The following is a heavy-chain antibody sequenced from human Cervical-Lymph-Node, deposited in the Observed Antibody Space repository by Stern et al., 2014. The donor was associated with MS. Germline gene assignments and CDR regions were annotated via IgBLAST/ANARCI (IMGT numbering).Heavy chain of an antibody. V-gene: IGHV3-9*01. CDR1: GFTFDDYA. Sequence: EVQLLESGGGLVQPGRSLRLSCAASGFTFDDYAMYWVRQAPGKGLEWVSSISWNSNRIGYADSVKGRFTISRDNAKNSLYLQMNRLRAEDTALYYCAKSRGSGYYPHYYYYGMDVWGQGTTVTVSS. CDR2: ISWNSNRI. D-gene: IGHD3-22*01. CDR3: AKSRGSGYYPHYYYYGMDV. J-gene: IGHJ6*02.